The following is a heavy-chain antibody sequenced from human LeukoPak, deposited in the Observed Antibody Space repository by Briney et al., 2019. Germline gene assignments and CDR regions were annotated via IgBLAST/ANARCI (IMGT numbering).Heavy chain of an antibody. V-gene: IGHV3-53*01. Sequence: GGSLRLSCAASGFTVSSNYMSWVRQAPGKGLEWISIIYSGSSTYYADSVKGRFTISRDNSKNTLYLQMNSLRAEDTAVYYCAKTHDSSGSRLDYWGQGTLVTVSS. CDR1: GFTVSSNY. CDR2: IYSGSST. J-gene: IGHJ4*02. D-gene: IGHD3-22*01. CDR3: AKTHDSSGSRLDY.